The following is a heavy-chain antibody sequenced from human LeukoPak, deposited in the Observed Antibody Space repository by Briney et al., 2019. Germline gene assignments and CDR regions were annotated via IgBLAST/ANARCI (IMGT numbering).Heavy chain of an antibody. CDR3: AKDQGLPYYGFWSGYLNWFDP. CDR1: GFTFSSYA. J-gene: IGHJ5*02. V-gene: IGHV3-23*01. D-gene: IGHD3-3*01. CDR2: ISGSGGST. Sequence: PGGSLRLSCAASGFTFSSYAMSWVRQAPGKGLEWVSAISGSGGSTYYADSVKGRFTISRDNSKNTLYLQMNSLRAEDTAVYYCAKDQGLPYYGFWSGYLNWFDPWGQGALVTVSS.